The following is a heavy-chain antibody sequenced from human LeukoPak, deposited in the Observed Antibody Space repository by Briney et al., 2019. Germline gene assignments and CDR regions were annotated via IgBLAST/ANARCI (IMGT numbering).Heavy chain of an antibody. V-gene: IGHV3-23*01. CDR1: GFTFSSYG. Sequence: GGSLRLSCAASGFTFSSYGMSWVGQAPGKGREGGGAISGRGGSTDYADSVKGRFTISRENSKNTLYRQVNSGRAEDTAGYCCAKDSSYSSSSWAPDAFAIWGQGTMVTVSS. J-gene: IGHJ3*02. D-gene: IGHD6-6*01. CDR3: AKDSSYSSSSWAPDAFAI. CDR2: ISGRGGST.